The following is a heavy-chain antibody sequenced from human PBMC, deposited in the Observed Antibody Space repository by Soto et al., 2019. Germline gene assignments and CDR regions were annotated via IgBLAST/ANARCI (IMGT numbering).Heavy chain of an antibody. CDR1: GGTFSSYA. Sequence: QVQLVQSGAEVKKPGSSVKVSCKASGGTFSSYAISWVRQAPGQGLEWMGGIIPIFGTANYAQKFQGRVTITADESARTAYMELSSLSSEDTAVYYCARDVIAAAGTAGWGQGTLVTVSS. J-gene: IGHJ4*02. CDR2: IIPIFGTA. D-gene: IGHD6-13*01. CDR3: ARDVIAAAGTAG. V-gene: IGHV1-69*12.